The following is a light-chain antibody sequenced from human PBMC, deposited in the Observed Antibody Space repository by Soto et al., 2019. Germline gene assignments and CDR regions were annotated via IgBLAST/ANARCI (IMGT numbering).Light chain of an antibody. CDR3: QKYSRAPWT. J-gene: IGKJ1*01. Sequence: DIQVTQSPSSLSASVGDRVTITCRASHDISNFLAWYQQRPGKVPKLLIHTASTLQSGIPSRFSGSGPGTDFTLTISSLQPEDVATYYCQKYSRAPWTFGQGTTVDIK. CDR2: TAS. V-gene: IGKV1-27*01. CDR1: HDISNF.